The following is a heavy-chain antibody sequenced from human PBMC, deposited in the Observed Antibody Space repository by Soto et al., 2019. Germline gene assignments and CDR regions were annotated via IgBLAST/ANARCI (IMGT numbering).Heavy chain of an antibody. Sequence: EVQLVESGGGLVQPGGSLRLSCAASGFSFSYYGMNWVRQAPGKGLECVSYISTSSSNIYYADSVKGRFTISRDNAKNSLSLQMNSLRAADTAVYYCARETSTGNYYMDVWGKWTTVTVSS. V-gene: IGHV3-48*01. CDR1: GFSFSYYG. CDR2: ISTSSSNI. D-gene: IGHD2-2*01. CDR3: ARETSTGNYYMDV. J-gene: IGHJ6*03.